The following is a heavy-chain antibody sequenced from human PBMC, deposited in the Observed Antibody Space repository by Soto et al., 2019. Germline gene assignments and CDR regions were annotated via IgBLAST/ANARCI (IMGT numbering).Heavy chain of an antibody. D-gene: IGHD3-10*01. J-gene: IGHJ6*02. CDR3: VREDSSGSSALNYYYYYNGMDV. CDR2: VTTSGDTV. V-gene: IGHV3-48*02. Sequence: EVQVVESGGGLVQPGGSLRLSCVASGFTFSRYNIHWVRQAPGKGLEWVAYVTTSGDTVFYADSVEGRLAISRDVATNSVHIQMNSLREEETAVYYCVREDSSGSSALNYYYYYNGMDVVGQGTKVTFSS. CDR1: GFTFSRYN.